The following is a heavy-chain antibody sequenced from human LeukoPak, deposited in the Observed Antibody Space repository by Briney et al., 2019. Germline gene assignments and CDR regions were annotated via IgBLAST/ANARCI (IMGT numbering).Heavy chain of an antibody. CDR3: TRAVAADDFSPGY. V-gene: IGHV3-21*01. D-gene: IGHD3/OR15-3a*01. Sequence: PGGSLRLSCVASGFTFSSYSMNWVRQAPGKGLEWVSCYADSVKGRFTISSDNAKSSVYLQINSLRAEDTAVYYCTRAVAADDFSPGYWGQGTLVTVSS. CDR1: GFTFSSYS. J-gene: IGHJ4*02.